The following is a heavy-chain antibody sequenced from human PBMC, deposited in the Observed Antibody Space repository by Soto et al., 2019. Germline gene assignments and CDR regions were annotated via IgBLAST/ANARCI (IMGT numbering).Heavy chain of an antibody. CDR1: GGTFSSYA. CDR3: ATRRDVGATTSGEAY. V-gene: IGHV1-69*06. CDR2: IIPIFGTA. J-gene: IGHJ4*02. Sequence: SVKVSCEASGGTFSSYAISWVRQAPVQGLEWMGGIIPIFGTANYAQKFQGRVTITADKSTSTAYMELSSLRSEDTAVYYCATRRDVGATTSGEAYWGQGTLVTVSS. D-gene: IGHD1-26*01.